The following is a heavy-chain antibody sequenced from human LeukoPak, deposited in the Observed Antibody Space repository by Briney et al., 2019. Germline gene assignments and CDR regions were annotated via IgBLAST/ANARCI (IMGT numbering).Heavy chain of an antibody. CDR2: IYYSGST. J-gene: IGHJ4*02. V-gene: IGHV4-59*01. CDR3: ASGSYFYYFDY. Sequence: SETLSLTCTVSGGSISSYYWSWTRQPPGKGLEWIGYIYYSGSTNYNPSLKSRVTISVDTSKNQISLKLSSVTAADTAVYYCASGSYFYYFDYWGQGTLVTVSS. D-gene: IGHD1-26*01. CDR1: GGSISSYY.